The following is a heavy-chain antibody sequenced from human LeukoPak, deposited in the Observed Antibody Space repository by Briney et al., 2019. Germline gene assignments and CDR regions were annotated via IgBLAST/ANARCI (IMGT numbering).Heavy chain of an antibody. Sequence: VASVKVSCKAPGYTFTGYYMHWVRQAPGQGLEWMGRINPNSGGTNYAQKFQGRVTMTRDTSISTAYMELSRLRSDDTAVYYCARGITMIVVAPFDYWGQGTLVTVSS. CDR1: GYTFTGYY. CDR2: INPNSGGT. V-gene: IGHV1-2*06. J-gene: IGHJ4*02. D-gene: IGHD3-22*01. CDR3: ARGITMIVVAPFDY.